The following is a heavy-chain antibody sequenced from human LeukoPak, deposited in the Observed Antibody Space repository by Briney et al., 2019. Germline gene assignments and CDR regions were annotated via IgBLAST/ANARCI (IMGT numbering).Heavy chain of an antibody. J-gene: IGHJ3*02. CDR1: GGSFSSSSYY. CDR2: MYYSGST. D-gene: IGHD5-24*01. Sequence: SETLSLTCTVSGGSFSSSSYYWGWIRQPPGKGLEWIGSMYYSGSTYYNASLRSRVTISVDTSKNQFSLKLSSVTAADTAVYYCARHFDRDGYKSNAFDIWGQGKMVTVS. V-gene: IGHV4-39*01. CDR3: ARHFDRDGYKSNAFDI.